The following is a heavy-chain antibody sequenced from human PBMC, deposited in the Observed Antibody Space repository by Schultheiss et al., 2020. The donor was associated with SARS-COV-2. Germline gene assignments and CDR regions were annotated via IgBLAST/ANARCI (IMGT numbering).Heavy chain of an antibody. D-gene: IGHD2-15*01. CDR1: GGSISSGGYS. Sequence: SETLSLTCAVSGGSISSGGYSWSWIRQPPGKGLEWIGEINRSGSTNYNPSLKSRVTISVDTSKNQFSLKLTSVTAADTAVYYCARGKGSPIYFYYYIDVWGKGTTVTVSS. J-gene: IGHJ6*03. CDR3: ARGKGSPIYFYYYIDV. V-gene: IGHV4-30-2*01. CDR2: INRSGST.